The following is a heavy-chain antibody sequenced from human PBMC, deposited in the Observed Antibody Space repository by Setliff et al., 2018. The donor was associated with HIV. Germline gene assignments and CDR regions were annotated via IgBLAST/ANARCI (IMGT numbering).Heavy chain of an antibody. Sequence: KASETLSLTCAVSGGSISSSNWWSWVRQPPGKGLEWIGEIYHSGSTNYNPSLKSRVTISVDKSKNQFSLKLSSVTAADTAVYYCASPGGYCSGGSCSGEDYWGQGTLVTVSS. D-gene: IGHD2-15*01. J-gene: IGHJ4*02. CDR2: IYHSGST. CDR3: ASPGGYCSGGSCSGEDY. CDR1: GGSISSSNW. V-gene: IGHV4-4*02.